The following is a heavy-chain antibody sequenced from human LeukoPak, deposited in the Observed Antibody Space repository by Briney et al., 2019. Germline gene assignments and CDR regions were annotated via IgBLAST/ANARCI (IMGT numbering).Heavy chain of an antibody. V-gene: IGHV3-30*04. Sequence: GGSLRLSCAASGFTFSSYAMHWVRQAPGKGLEWVAVISYDGSNKYYADSVKGRFTISRDNSKNTLYLQMNSLRAEDTAVYYCAKDGRDYFVSGSHYRGVPALDYWGQGTLVTVSS. CDR1: GFTFSSYA. CDR3: AKDGRDYFVSGSHYRGVPALDY. CDR2: ISYDGSNK. D-gene: IGHD3-10*01. J-gene: IGHJ4*02.